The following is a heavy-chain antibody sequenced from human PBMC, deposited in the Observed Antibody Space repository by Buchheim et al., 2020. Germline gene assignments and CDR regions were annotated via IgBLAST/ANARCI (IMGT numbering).Heavy chain of an antibody. J-gene: IGHJ6*02. CDR2: INSDGSST. D-gene: IGHD3-3*01. V-gene: IGHV3-74*01. CDR3: ARGRYYDFWSGYYLAYYGMDV. Sequence: EVQLAESGGGLVQPGGSLRLSCAASGFTFSSYWMHWVRQAPGKGLVWVSRINSDGSSTSYADSVKGRFTISRDNAKNTLYLQMNSLRAEDTAVYYCARGRYYDFWSGYYLAYYGMDVWGQGTT. CDR1: GFTFSSYW.